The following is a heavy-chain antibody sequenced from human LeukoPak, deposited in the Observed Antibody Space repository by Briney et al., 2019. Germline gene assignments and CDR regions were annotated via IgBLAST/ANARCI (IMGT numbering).Heavy chain of an antibody. V-gene: IGHV3-53*01. Sequence: GGSLRLSCAAPGFTVSSNYMSWVRQAPGKGLEWVSVIYSGGSTYYADSVKGRFTISRDNSKNTLYLQMNSLRAEDTAVYYCARVTSFYDSSGYTSVGFDPWGQGTLVTVSS. J-gene: IGHJ5*02. CDR1: GFTVSSNY. CDR3: ARVTSFYDSSGYTSVGFDP. D-gene: IGHD3-22*01. CDR2: IYSGGST.